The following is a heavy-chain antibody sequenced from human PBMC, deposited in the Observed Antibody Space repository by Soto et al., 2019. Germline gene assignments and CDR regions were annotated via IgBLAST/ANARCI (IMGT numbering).Heavy chain of an antibody. CDR3: VKYTTGDY. Sequence: GGSLRLSCAASGFTFSTYAMSWVRQAQGKGLEWVAAISGSGGSTYYADSVEGRFTISRDNSKKTLYLQMNSLRAEDTAVYYCVKYTTGDYWGRGTLVTVSS. CDR2: ISGSGGST. D-gene: IGHD1-1*01. J-gene: IGHJ4*02. CDR1: GFTFSTYA. V-gene: IGHV3-23*01.